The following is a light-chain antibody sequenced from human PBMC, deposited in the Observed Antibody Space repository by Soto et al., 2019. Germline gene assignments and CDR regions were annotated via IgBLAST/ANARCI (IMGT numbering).Light chain of an antibody. CDR1: QSISSY. CDR3: QQSYSTPWT. J-gene: IGKJ1*01. CDR2: AAS. V-gene: IGKV1-39*01. Sequence: DIQMTQSQSSLSASVGDIVTITCRASQSISSYLNWYQQKPGKAPKLLIYAASSLQSGVPSRFSGSGSGTDFTLTISSLQPEDFATYYCQQSYSTPWTFGQRSMV.